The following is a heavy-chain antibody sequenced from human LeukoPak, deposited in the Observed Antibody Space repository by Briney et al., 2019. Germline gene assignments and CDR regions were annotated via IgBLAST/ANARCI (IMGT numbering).Heavy chain of an antibody. Sequence: GGSLRLSCAASGFTFSNYAMSWVRQAPGKGLEWVSAMSGSGGSTYYADSVKGRFTISRDNSKNTLYLQMNSLRAEDTAVYYCAKRGSVGIDYWGQGALVTVSS. CDR3: AKRGSVGIDY. CDR1: GFTFSNYA. J-gene: IGHJ4*02. CDR2: MSGSGGST. V-gene: IGHV3-23*01. D-gene: IGHD2-2*01.